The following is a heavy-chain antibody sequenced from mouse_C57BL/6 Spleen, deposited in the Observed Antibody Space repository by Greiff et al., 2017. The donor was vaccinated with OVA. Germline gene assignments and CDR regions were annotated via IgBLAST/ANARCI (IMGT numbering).Heavy chain of an antibody. CDR3: ARGYHRYFDV. Sequence: VQLQQPGAELVRPGTSVKLSCKASGYTFTSYWMHWVKQRPGQGLEWIGVIDPSDSYTNYNQKFKGKATLTVDTSSSTAYMQLSSLTSEDSAVYYCARGYHRYFDVWGTGTTVTVSS. D-gene: IGHD2-2*01. CDR1: GYTFTSYW. V-gene: IGHV1-59*01. J-gene: IGHJ1*03. CDR2: IDPSDSYT.